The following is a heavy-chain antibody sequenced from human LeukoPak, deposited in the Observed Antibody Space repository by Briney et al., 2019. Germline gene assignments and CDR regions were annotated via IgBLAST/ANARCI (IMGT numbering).Heavy chain of an antibody. CDR1: GYTFTGYY. CDR2: INPYSGAT. CDR3: VRDGACSSTSCQNFDY. J-gene: IGHJ4*02. D-gene: IGHD2-2*01. Sequence: ASVKVSCKASGYTFTGYYIHWVRQVPGQGLEWMGWINPYSGATNYAQKFQGRVTMTSDTSITTAYMELTRLRSDDTAVYYCVRDGACSSTSCQNFDYWGQGTLVTVPS. V-gene: IGHV1-2*02.